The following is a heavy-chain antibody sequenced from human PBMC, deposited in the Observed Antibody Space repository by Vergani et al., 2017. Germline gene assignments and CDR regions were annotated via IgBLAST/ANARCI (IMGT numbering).Heavy chain of an antibody. CDR2: INPSGGST. CDR3: AREFSYDFWSGYYTLENAFDI. J-gene: IGHJ3*02. Sequence: QVQLVQSGAEVKKPGASVKVSCKASGYTFTSYYMHWVRQAPGQGLEWMGIINPSGGSTSYAQKFQGRVTMTRDTSTSTVYMELSSLRSEDTAVYYCAREFSYDFWSGYYTLENAFDIWGQGTMVTVSS. CDR1: GYTFTSYY. V-gene: IGHV1-46*01. D-gene: IGHD3-3*01.